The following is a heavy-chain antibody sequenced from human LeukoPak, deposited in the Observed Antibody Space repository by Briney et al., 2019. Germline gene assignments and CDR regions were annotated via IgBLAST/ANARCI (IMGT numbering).Heavy chain of an antibody. Sequence: SETLSLTCAVYGGSFSGYYWSWIRQPPGKGLEWIGEINHSGSTNYNPSLKSRVTISVDTSKNQFSLKLSSVTAADTAVYYCARDATLYYGSGFDYYYMDVWGKGTTVTVSS. CDR3: ARDATLYYGSGFDYYYMDV. J-gene: IGHJ6*03. V-gene: IGHV4-34*01. CDR1: GGSFSGYY. CDR2: INHSGST. D-gene: IGHD3-10*01.